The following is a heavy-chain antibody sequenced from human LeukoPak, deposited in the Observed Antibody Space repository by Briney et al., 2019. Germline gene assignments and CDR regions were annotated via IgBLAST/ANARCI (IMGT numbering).Heavy chain of an antibody. D-gene: IGHD3-10*01. CDR2: ISWNSGSI. CDR3: ATNRWFGEPDY. J-gene: IGHJ4*02. Sequence: GGSLRLSCAASGFKFDDYAMHWVRQAPGKGLEWVSGISWNSGSIGFADSVKGRFAISRDSAKNSLYLQMNSLRAEDTAVYYCATNRWFGEPDYWGQGTLVTVSS. V-gene: IGHV3-9*01. CDR1: GFKFDDYA.